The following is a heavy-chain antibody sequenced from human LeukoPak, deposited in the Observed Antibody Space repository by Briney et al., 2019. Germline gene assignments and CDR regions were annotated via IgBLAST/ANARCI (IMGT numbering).Heavy chain of an antibody. CDR1: GDSISSYY. Sequence: SETLSLTCTVSGDSISSYYWNWIRQPAGKGLEWIGRIYSSGSTNYNPSLKTRITMSVDTSKNQSSLKLSSVTAADTAVYYCARSLMDEAAAWGQGTLVTVSS. V-gene: IGHV4-4*07. J-gene: IGHJ4*02. D-gene: IGHD6-13*01. CDR2: IYSSGST. CDR3: ARSLMDEAAA.